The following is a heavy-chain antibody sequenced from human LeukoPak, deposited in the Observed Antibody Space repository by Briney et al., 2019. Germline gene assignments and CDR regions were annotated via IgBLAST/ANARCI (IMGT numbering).Heavy chain of an antibody. V-gene: IGHV4-59*08. J-gene: IGHJ4*02. D-gene: IGHD2-2*01. CDR1: GGSISSYY. CDR2: IYYSGST. Sequence: PSETLSLTCTVSGGSISSYYWSWIRQPPGKGLEWIGYIYYSGSTNYNPSLKSRVTISVDTSKNQFSLKLSSVTAADTAVYYCARHVGYCSSTSCYFYFDYWGQGTLVTVSS. CDR3: ARHVGYCSSTSCYFYFDY.